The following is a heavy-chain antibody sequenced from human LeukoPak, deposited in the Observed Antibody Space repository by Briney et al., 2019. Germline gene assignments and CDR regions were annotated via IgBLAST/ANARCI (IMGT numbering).Heavy chain of an antibody. CDR3: ARVPPTYYYDSSGYYLDY. CDR2: IWYDGSTK. Sequence: PGRSLRLSCAASGFTFSSYGMHWVRQAPGKGLEWVAVIWYDGSTKYYADSVKGRFTISRDNAKSSLYLQMNSLRAEDTAVYYCARVPPTYYYDSSGYYLDYWGQGTLVTVSS. D-gene: IGHD3-22*01. J-gene: IGHJ4*02. CDR1: GFTFSSYG. V-gene: IGHV3-33*01.